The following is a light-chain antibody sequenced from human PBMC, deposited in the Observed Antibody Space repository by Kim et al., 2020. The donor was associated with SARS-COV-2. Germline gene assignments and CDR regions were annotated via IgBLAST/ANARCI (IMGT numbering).Light chain of an antibody. CDR2: QDS. CDR1: KLGDKY. J-gene: IGLJ2*01. V-gene: IGLV3-1*01. Sequence: SYELTQQPSVSVSPGQTASITCSGDKLGDKYACWYQQKPGQSPVLVIYQDSKRPSGIPERFSGSNSGNTATLTISGTQAMDEADYYCQAWDSSVVFGGGT. CDR3: QAWDSSVV.